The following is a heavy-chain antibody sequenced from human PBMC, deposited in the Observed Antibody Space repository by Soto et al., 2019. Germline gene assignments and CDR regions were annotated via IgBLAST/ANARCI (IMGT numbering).Heavy chain of an antibody. Sequence: SETLSLTCTVSGGSFSGYYWSWIRQPPGKGLEWIGEINHSGSTNYNPSLKSRVTISVDTSKNQFSLKLSSVTAADTAVYYCAFNFDYWGQGTLVTVSS. CDR1: GGSFSGYY. CDR3: AFNFDY. J-gene: IGHJ4*02. CDR2: INHSGST. V-gene: IGHV4-34*01.